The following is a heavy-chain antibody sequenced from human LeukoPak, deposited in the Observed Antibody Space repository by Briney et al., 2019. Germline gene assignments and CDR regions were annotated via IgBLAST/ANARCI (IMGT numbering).Heavy chain of an antibody. D-gene: IGHD3-10*01. V-gene: IGHV1-2*02. CDR2: INPNSGGT. Sequence: ASVKVSCKVSGYTLTELFMHWVRQAPGQGLEWMGWINPNSGGTNYAQKFQGRVTMTRDTSISTAYMELSRLRSDDTAVYYCARAGITMVRGVTRNYYGMDVWGQGTTVTVSS. CDR1: GYTLTELF. CDR3: ARAGITMVRGVTRNYYGMDV. J-gene: IGHJ6*02.